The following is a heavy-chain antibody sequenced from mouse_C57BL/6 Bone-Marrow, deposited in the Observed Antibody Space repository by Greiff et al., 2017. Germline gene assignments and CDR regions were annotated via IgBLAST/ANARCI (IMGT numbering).Heavy chain of an antibody. CDR1: GYTFTSYW. D-gene: IGHD1-1*01. Sequence: VQRVESGAELVKPGASVKMSCKASGYTFTSYWLHWVKQRPGKGLDWIGYINPSSGYTKYTQKFKDTATLTADKSSSTAYMQLSSLTYEDSAVYYCARGETTVKFAYWGQGTLGTVSA. CDR3: ARGETTVKFAY. J-gene: IGHJ3*01. V-gene: IGHV1-7*01. CDR2: INPSSGYT.